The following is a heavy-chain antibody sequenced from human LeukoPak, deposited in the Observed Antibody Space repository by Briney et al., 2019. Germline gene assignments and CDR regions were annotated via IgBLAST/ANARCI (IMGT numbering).Heavy chain of an antibody. CDR3: ARGGSSWFLFDY. Sequence: GGSLRLSCAASGFTFSSYSMNWVRQAPGKGLEWVSYISSSSTIYYADSVKGRFTISRDNAKNSLYLQMNSLRAEDAAVYYCARGGSSWFLFDYWGQGTLVTVSS. J-gene: IGHJ4*02. CDR2: ISSSSTI. CDR1: GFTFSSYS. D-gene: IGHD6-13*01. V-gene: IGHV3-48*01.